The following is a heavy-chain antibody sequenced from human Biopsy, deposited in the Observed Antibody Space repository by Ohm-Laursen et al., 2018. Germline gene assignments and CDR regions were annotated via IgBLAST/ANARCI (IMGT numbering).Heavy chain of an antibody. Sequence: SLRLSCAASGFTFDNYAMHWVRQTPGKGLEWVSGLTWNSANIGYADSEKGRFTISRDNARNSLFLEMSSLREEDTGLYHCVRDSTLDYWGQGTLVTVSS. J-gene: IGHJ4*02. CDR2: LTWNSANI. V-gene: IGHV3-9*01. CDR3: VRDSTLDY. CDR1: GFTFDNYA.